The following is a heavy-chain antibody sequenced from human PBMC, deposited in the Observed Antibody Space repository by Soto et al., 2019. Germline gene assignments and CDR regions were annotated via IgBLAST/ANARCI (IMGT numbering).Heavy chain of an antibody. V-gene: IGHV4-39*01. CDR2: IYYSGST. D-gene: IGHD3-22*01. CDR3: ARLGDSSGYYLENWFDP. Sequence: ETLSLTCTVSGGSISSSSYYWGWIRQPPGKGLEWIGSIYYSGSTYYNPSLKSRVTISVDTSKNQFSLKLSSVTAADAAVYYCARLGDSSGYYLENWFDPWGQGTLVTVSS. CDR1: GGSISSSSYY. J-gene: IGHJ5*02.